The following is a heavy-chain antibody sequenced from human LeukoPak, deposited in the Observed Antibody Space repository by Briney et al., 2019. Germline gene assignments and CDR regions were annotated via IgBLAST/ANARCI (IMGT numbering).Heavy chain of an antibody. D-gene: IGHD6-19*01. CDR3: AKDRSFSGWRLFDS. V-gene: IGHV3-30*02. Sequence: GGSLRLSCAASGFTFNNYGMHWVRQAPGKGLEWVAFIRHDGSNKYYADSVRGRFTISRDNSKNTLYLQMNSLRPEDTAVYYCAKDRSFSGWRLFDSWGQGTLVTVSS. CDR1: GFTFNNYG. CDR2: IRHDGSNK. J-gene: IGHJ4*02.